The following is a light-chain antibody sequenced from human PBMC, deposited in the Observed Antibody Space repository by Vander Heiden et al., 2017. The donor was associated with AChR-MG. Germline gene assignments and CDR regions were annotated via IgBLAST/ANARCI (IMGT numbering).Light chain of an antibody. CDR3: QQDNNWPLT. Sequence: VMTQSPATLSVSLGERATLSCRASHSVITNLAWYQHIPGQAPRLLIYGPSTRATGVPARFSGNGFGTEFTLTISNLQSEDFAVYYCQQDNNWPLTFGGGTKVEIK. CDR2: GPS. CDR1: HSVITN. J-gene: IGKJ4*01. V-gene: IGKV3-15*01.